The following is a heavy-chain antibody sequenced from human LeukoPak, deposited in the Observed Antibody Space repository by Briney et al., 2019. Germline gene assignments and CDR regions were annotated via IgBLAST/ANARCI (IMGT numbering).Heavy chain of an antibody. CDR2: IYSGGST. Sequence: GGSLRLSCAASGFIVSSNYISWVRQAPGKGLEWVSVIYSGGSTYYADSVKGRFTISRDNSKNTVYLQMNSLRAEDTAVYYCARHTTAVLQGARGMDVWGQGSTVTVSS. J-gene: IGHJ6*02. CDR1: GFIVSSNY. V-gene: IGHV3-53*01. CDR3: ARHTTAVLQGARGMDV. D-gene: IGHD1-1*01.